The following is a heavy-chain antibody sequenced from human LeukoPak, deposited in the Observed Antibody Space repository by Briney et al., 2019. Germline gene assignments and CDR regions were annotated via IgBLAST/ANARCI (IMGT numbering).Heavy chain of an antibody. CDR2: INHSGST. Sequence: SETLSLTCAVYGGSFSGYYWSWIRQPPGKGLEWIGEINHSGSTNYNPSLKSRVTISVDTSKNQFSLKLSSVTAADTAVYYCARRPRSTVTTVRAFDYWGQGTLVTVSS. CDR1: GGSFSGYY. J-gene: IGHJ4*02. CDR3: ARRPRSTVTTVRAFDY. V-gene: IGHV4-34*01. D-gene: IGHD4-17*01.